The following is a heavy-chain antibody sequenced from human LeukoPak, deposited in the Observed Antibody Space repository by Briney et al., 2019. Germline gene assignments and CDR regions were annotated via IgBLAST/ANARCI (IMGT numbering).Heavy chain of an antibody. J-gene: IGHJ5*02. CDR3: ARGIRFLEWSQNNWFDP. CDR2: ISSSSSTI. V-gene: IGHV3-48*01. CDR1: GFTFSSYS. Sequence: QPGGSLRLSCAASGFTFSSYSMNWVRPAPGKGLEWVSYISSSSSTIYYADSVKGRFTISRDNAKNSLYLQMNSLRAEDTAVYYCARGIRFLEWSQNNWFDPWGQGTLVTVSS. D-gene: IGHD3-3*01.